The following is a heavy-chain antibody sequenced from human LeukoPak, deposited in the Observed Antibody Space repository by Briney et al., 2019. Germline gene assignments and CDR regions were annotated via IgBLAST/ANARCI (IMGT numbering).Heavy chain of an antibody. D-gene: IGHD5-24*01. CDR3: TRVGYIDEGIDY. CDR1: GFPFSSYW. Sequence: GGSLRLSCVASGFPFSSYWMTWVRQAPGKGLEWVVNIKQDGSKKSYVDSVKGRFTISRDNAKNSLYLQMNSLRAEDTAIYYCTRVGYIDEGIDYWGQGTLVTVSS. CDR2: IKQDGSKK. J-gene: IGHJ4*02. V-gene: IGHV3-7*04.